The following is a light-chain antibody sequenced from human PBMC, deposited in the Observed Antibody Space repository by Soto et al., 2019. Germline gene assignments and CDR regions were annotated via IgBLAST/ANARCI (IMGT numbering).Light chain of an antibody. Sequence: QATRAAPASLSGSPGQSHPVSCTVTNSDVGGYEYVAWYQQRPGKVPKLMISEVRNRPSVASNRFSGSKSGNTASLTISGLQAEDEADYYCSTYTTSRTLVSGSGTKVT. CDR1: NSDVGGYEY. CDR3: STYTTSRTLV. V-gene: IGLV2-14*01. CDR2: EVR. J-gene: IGLJ1*01.